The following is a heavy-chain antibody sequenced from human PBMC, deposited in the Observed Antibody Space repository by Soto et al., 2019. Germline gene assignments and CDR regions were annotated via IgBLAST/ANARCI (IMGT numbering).Heavy chain of an antibody. D-gene: IGHD2-21*01. CDR2: IRNKVNTYAT. CDR3: SRRRDWTATDPLDY. Sequence: EVQLVESGGGLVQPGGSLKLSCADSGFTFTDSAIHWVRQASGKGPEWVGRIRNKVNTYATAYAASVKGRFTISRDDATGTTYLQMNSLKTEDTAVYYCSRRRDWTATDPLDYWGQGTLVTVSS. J-gene: IGHJ4*02. V-gene: IGHV3-73*02. CDR1: GFTFTDSA.